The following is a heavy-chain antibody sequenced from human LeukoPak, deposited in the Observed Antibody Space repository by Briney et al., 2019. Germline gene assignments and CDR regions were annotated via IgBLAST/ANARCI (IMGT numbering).Heavy chain of an antibody. CDR3: ARVPYYHDSSGSYLGSFDY. Sequence: SETLSLTCTVSGGSISTYYWNWIRQSPVKVLEWIGYIHYSGSTSYNPSLKSRVAISVDTSVNQFSLKLSSVTAADTAVYYCARVPYYHDSSGSYLGSFDYWGQGTLVTVSS. D-gene: IGHD3-22*01. CDR2: IHYSGST. CDR1: GGSISTYY. J-gene: IGHJ4*02. V-gene: IGHV4-59*01.